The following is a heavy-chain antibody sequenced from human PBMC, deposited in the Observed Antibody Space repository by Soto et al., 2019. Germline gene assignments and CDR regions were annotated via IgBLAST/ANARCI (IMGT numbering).Heavy chain of an antibody. V-gene: IGHV4-31*03. D-gene: IGHD3-3*01. J-gene: IGHJ5*02. CDR2: IYYSGST. CDR1: GGSISSGGYY. Sequence: PSETLSLTCTVSGGSISSGGYYWSWIRQHPGKGLEWIGYIYYSGSTYYNPSLKSRVTISVDTSKNQFSLKLSSVTAADTAVYYCARGAIFGVVIANWFDPWGQGTLVTVSS. CDR3: ARGAIFGVVIANWFDP.